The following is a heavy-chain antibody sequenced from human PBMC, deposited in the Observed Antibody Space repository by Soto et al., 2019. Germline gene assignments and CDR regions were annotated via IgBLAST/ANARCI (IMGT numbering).Heavy chain of an antibody. D-gene: IGHD3-9*01. CDR1: GFTSSNYA. CDR3: AKALRYFDWLLRPWNSMDV. Sequence: PGGSLSLSCAASGFTSSNYAMSWVRQAPGKGLEWVSTISGSGDSTYYAGAVKGRFTISRDNSRNTLYLQMNSLRAEDTAVYYCAKALRYFDWLLRPWNSMDVWGQGTTVTVSS. CDR2: ISGSGDST. J-gene: IGHJ6*02. V-gene: IGHV3-23*01.